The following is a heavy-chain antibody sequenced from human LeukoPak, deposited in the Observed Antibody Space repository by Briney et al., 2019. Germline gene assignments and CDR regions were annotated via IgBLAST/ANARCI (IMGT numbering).Heavy chain of an antibody. CDR1: GFTLSSDW. V-gene: IGHV3-7*01. J-gene: IGHJ4*02. D-gene: IGHD2-2*01. CDR3: ARGRYSSRSGGYYFDI. Sequence: GGSLRLSYVVSGFTLSSDWMSWVRQAPGKGLEWVANIKKDGIEKYYVESVKGRCTISRDNAKNSLYLQMNSLRAEDTAVYYCARGRYSSRSGGYYFDIWGQGTLVTVSS. CDR2: IKKDGIEK.